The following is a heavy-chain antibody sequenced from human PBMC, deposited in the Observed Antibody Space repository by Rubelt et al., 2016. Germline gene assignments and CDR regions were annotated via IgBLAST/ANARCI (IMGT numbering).Heavy chain of an antibody. J-gene: IGHJ4*02. CDR2: ISASNGNT. Sequence: QVQLVQSGAEVMKPGASVKVSCKASGYTFTTYGINWVRQAPGQGLEWMGWISASNGNTNHAQKLQGRVTMTTDTSTSTAYMERRSLRSDDTAVYYCAREAYSGRYPLIDYWGQGTLVTVSS. CDR1: GYTFTTYG. V-gene: IGHV1-18*01. D-gene: IGHD1-26*01. CDR3: AREAYSGRYPLIDY.